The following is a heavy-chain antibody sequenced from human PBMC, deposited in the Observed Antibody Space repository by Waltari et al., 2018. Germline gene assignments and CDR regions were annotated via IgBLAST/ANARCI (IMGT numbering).Heavy chain of an antibody. CDR1: GGSISSYY. J-gene: IGHJ4*02. V-gene: IGHV4-59*01. Sequence: QVQLQESGPGLVKPSETLSLTCTVSGGSISSYYWSWIRQPPGKGLEWIGYIYDSGSTNYNPSLKSRVTISVDTSKNQFSLKLSSVTAADTAVYYCARTIVVVPAASFYFDSWGQGTLVTVSS. CDR3: ARTIVVVPAASFYFDS. CDR2: IYDSGST. D-gene: IGHD2-2*01.